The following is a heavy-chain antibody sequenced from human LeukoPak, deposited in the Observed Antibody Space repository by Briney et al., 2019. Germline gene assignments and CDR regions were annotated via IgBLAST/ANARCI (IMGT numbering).Heavy chain of an antibody. J-gene: IGHJ4*02. CDR3: AKEYCSSTSCYGDY. V-gene: IGHV1-2*06. D-gene: IGHD2-2*01. CDR2: INPNSGGT. CDR1: GYTFTGYY. Sequence: ASVKVSCKASGYTFTGYYMHWVRQAPGRGLEWMGRINPNSGGTNYAQKFQGRVTMTRDTSISTAYMELSRLRSDDTAVYYCAKEYCSSTSCYGDYWGQGTLVTVSS.